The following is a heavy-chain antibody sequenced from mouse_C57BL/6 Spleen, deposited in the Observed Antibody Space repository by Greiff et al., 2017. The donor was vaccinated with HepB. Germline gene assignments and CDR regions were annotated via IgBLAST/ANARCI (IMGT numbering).Heavy chain of an antibody. V-gene: IGHV2-5*01. Sequence: VKLVESGPGLVQPSQSLSITCTVSGFSLTSYGVHWVRQSPGKGLEWLGVIWRGGSTDYNAAFMSRLSITKDNSKSQVFFKMNSLQADDTAIYYCAKNRMDYGSSDFDYWGQGTTLTVSS. D-gene: IGHD1-1*01. CDR1: GFSLTSYG. J-gene: IGHJ2*01. CDR3: AKNRMDYGSSDFDY. CDR2: IWRGGST.